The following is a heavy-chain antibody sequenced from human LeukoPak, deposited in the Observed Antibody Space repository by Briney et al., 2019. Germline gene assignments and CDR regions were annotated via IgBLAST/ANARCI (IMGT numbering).Heavy chain of an antibody. J-gene: IGHJ6*02. CDR3: AKEWGIAARRYYYYGMDV. D-gene: IGHD6-6*01. CDR1: GFTFSSYA. Sequence: GGSLRLSCAASGFTFSSYAMSWVRQAPGKGLECVSPIIGSGGSTYYADSVKGRFTISRDNSKNTLYLQMNSLRAEDTAVYYCAKEWGIAARRYYYYGMDVWGQGTTVTVSS. CDR2: IIGSGGST. V-gene: IGHV3-23*01.